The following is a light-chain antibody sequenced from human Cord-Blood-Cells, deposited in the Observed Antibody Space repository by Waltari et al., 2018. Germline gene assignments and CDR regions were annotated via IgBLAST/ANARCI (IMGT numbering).Light chain of an antibody. V-gene: IGLV2-23*01. CDR3: CSYAGSSTYV. Sequence: QSALTQPASVSGSPGQSSTLSCTGTSSAVGSYNLVSWYQQHPGKAPKLMIYESSKRPSGVSNRFSGSKSGNTASLTISGLQAEDEADYYCCSYAGSSTYVFGTGTKVTVL. CDR2: ESS. J-gene: IGLJ1*01. CDR1: SSAVGSYNL.